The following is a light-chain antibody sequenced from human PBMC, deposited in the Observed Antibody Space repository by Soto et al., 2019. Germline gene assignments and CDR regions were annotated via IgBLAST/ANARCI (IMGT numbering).Light chain of an antibody. V-gene: IGLV2-14*01. CDR1: SSDVGGYNY. Sequence: QSALTQPASVSGSPRQSITISCTGTSSDVGGYNYVSWYQQHPGKAPKLMIYDVSNRPSGVSNRFPGSKSGNTASLTISGLQAEDEADYYCSSYTSSSTRVFGTGTKVTVL. J-gene: IGLJ1*01. CDR2: DVS. CDR3: SSYTSSSTRV.